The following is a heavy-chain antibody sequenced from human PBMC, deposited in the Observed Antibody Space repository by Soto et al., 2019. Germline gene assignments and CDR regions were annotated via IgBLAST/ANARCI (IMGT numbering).Heavy chain of an antibody. CDR3: ARDGGWGSIFFSGANNQRNLFDF. D-gene: IGHD3-3*02. Sequence: SVKVSCKASGYTFTSYGISWVRQAPGQGLEWMGWISAYNGNTNYAQKLQGRVTMTTDTSTSTAYMELRSLRSDDTAVYYCARDGGWGSIFFSGANNQRNLFDFWGQGTLVIVSS. CDR1: GYTFTSYG. V-gene: IGHV1-18*01. CDR2: ISAYNGNT. J-gene: IGHJ5*01.